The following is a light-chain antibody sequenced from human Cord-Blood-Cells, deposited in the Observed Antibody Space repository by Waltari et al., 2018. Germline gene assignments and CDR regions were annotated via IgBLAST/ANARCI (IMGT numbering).Light chain of an antibody. CDR1: QSVSSSY. Sequence: EIVLTQSPGTLSLSPGERATLSCSASQSVSSSYLAWYQQNPGQAPRLLIYGASSRATGIPDGFSGSGSGTDFTLTISRLEPEDFAVYYCQQYGSSPRTFGQGTKVEIK. CDR2: GAS. J-gene: IGKJ1*01. CDR3: QQYGSSPRT. V-gene: IGKV3-20*01.